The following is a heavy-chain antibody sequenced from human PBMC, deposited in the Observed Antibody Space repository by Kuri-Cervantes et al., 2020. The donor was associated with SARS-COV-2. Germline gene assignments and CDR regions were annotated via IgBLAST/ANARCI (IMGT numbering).Heavy chain of an antibody. Sequence: SQTLSLTCAVYGGSFSGYYWSWIRQPPGKGLEWIGEINHSGSTNYNPSLKSRVTISVDTSKNQFSLKLSSVTAADTAVYYCARTPDFWSGLISPYYYYYMDVWGKGTTVTVSS. CDR2: INHSGST. D-gene: IGHD3-3*01. CDR1: GGSFSGYY. J-gene: IGHJ6*03. CDR3: ARTPDFWSGLISPYYYYYMDV. V-gene: IGHV4-34*01.